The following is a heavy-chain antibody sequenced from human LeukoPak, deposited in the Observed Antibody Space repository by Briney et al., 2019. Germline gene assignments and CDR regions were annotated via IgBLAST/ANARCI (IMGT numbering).Heavy chain of an antibody. J-gene: IGHJ6*02. V-gene: IGHV4-59*01. CDR2: IYYSGST. CDR3: ARDKKINLNYYYGMDV. CDR1: GGSISSYY. Sequence: SETLSLTCTVSGGSISSYYWSWIRQPPGKGLEWIGYIYYSGSTNYNPSLKSRVTISVDTSKNQFSLKLSSVTAADTAVYCCARDKKINLNYYYGMDVWGQGTTVTVSS.